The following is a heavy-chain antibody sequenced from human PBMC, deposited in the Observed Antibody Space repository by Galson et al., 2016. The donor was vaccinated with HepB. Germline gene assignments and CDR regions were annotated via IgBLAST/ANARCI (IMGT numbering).Heavy chain of an antibody. CDR1: GFTFSSYA. J-gene: IGHJ4*02. CDR2: ISGSGGST. CDR3: AKGGEPLRVAGLFDY. Sequence: SLRLSSAASGFTFSSYAIIWVRQAPGEGLEWVAAISGSGGSTYYADSVKGRFTISRDNSKNTLYLQMNSLRAEDTAVYYCAKGGEPLRVAGLFDYWGQGTLVTVSS. D-gene: IGHD6-19*01. V-gene: IGHV3-23*01.